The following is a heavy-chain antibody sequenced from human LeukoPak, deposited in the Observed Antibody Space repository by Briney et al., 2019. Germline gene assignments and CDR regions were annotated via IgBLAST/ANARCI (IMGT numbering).Heavy chain of an antibody. Sequence: SETLSLTCTVSGGSISSYYWSWIRQPPGKGLEWIGYIYYSGSTNYNPSLKRRVTISVDTSKNQFSLKLSSVTAADTAVYYCARHYYYGSGSYYNFYGEASALDYWGQGTLVTVSS. CDR1: GGSISSYY. V-gene: IGHV4-59*08. CDR2: IYYSGST. J-gene: IGHJ4*02. D-gene: IGHD3-10*01. CDR3: ARHYYYGSGSYYNFYGEASALDY.